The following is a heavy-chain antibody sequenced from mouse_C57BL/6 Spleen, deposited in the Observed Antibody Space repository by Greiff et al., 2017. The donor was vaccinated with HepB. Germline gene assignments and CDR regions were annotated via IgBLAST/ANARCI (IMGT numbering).Heavy chain of an antibody. J-gene: IGHJ2*01. D-gene: IGHD2-2*01. V-gene: IGHV1-22*01. CDR3: ATLWLRRGFDY. CDR2: INPNNGGT. Sequence: EVQLQQSGPELVKPGASVKMSCKASGYTFTDYNMHWVKQSHGKSLEWIGYINPNNGGTSYNQKFKGKATLTVNKSSSTAYMELRSLTSEDSAVYYCATLWLRRGFDYWGQSTTLTVSS. CDR1: GYTFTDYN.